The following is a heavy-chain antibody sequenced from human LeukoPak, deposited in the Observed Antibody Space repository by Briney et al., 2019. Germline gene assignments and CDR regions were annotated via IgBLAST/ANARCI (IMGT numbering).Heavy chain of an antibody. CDR3: ARQDILTGYYPHSVTPFDY. CDR1: GFTFSSYW. Sequence: SGGSLRLSCAASGFTFSSYWMSWVRQAPGKGLEWIGEINHSGSTNYNPSLKSRVTISVDTSKNQFSLKLSSVTAADTAVYYCARQDILTGYYPHSVTPFDYWGQGTLVTVSS. D-gene: IGHD3-9*01. J-gene: IGHJ4*02. V-gene: IGHV4-34*01. CDR2: INHSGST.